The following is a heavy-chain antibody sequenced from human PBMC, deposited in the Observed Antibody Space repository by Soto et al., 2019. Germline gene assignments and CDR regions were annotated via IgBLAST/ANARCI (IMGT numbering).Heavy chain of an antibody. CDR1: GGSISSYY. J-gene: IGHJ4*02. V-gene: IGHV4-59*01. CDR3: AREDTSTNYSDS. Sequence: PSETLSLTCAVSGGSISSYYWSWIRQPPGKGLEWVGYVHYNGSTNYNPSLKRRVTISLDTSKTQFSLRLSSVTGADTAVYYCAREDTSTNYSDSWGQGTLVTVSS. CDR2: VHYNGST.